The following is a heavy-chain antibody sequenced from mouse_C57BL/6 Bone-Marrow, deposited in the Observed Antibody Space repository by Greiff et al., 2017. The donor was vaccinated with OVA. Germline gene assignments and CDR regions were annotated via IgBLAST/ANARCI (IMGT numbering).Heavy chain of an antibody. CDR1: GYAFSSYW. J-gene: IGHJ1*03. CDR3: ARGTCYSNFDWYFDD. D-gene: IGHD2-5*01. Sequence: QVQLQQSGAELVKPGASVKLSCKASGYAFSSYWMNWVKQRPGKGLEWIGQIYPGDGDTNYNGKFKGKATLTADKSSSTAYMQLSSLTSENSAVNDDARGTCYSNFDWYFDDWGTGTTVTVSA. V-gene: IGHV1-80*01. CDR2: IYPGDGDT.